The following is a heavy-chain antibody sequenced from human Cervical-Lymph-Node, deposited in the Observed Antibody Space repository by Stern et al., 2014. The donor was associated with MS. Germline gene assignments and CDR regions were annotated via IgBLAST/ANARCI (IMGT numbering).Heavy chain of an antibody. CDR1: GYTFTTPNYG. J-gene: IGHJ4*02. CDR2: ISSYNGNT. D-gene: IGHD4-11*01. V-gene: IGHV1-18*01. Sequence: QVRLVQSGPEVRQPGASVRVSCKASGYTFTTPNYGIAWVREAPGRGLEWMGWISSYNGNTVYAQKLQYRVTMTIDTSTSTAYMELRSLRSDDTAFYYCARERLRDFNDYHFDSWGQGTLVTVSS. CDR3: ARERLRDFNDYHFDS.